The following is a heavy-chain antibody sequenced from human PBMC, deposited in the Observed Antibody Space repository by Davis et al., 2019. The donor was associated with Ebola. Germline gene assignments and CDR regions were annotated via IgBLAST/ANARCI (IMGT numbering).Heavy chain of an antibody. V-gene: IGHV3-66*01. Sequence: GESLKISCAASGFTVSSNYMSWVRQAPGKGLEWVSVIYSGGSTYYADSVKGRFTISRDNAKNSLYLQMNSLRAEDTAVYYCARGFGVKYDYWGQGTLVTVSS. CDR1: GFTVSSNY. J-gene: IGHJ4*02. CDR2: IYSGGST. CDR3: ARGFGVKYDY. D-gene: IGHD3-16*01.